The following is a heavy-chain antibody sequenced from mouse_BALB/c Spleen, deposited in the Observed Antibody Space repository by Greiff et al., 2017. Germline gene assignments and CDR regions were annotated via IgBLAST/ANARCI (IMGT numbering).Heavy chain of an antibody. CDR3: ARTFHYYGSSGFAY. D-gene: IGHD1-1*01. J-gene: IGHJ3*01. Sequence: VQLQQSGPELVKPGASVKMSCKASGYTFTSYVMHWVKQKPGQGLEWIGYINPYNDGTKYNEKFKGKATLTSDKSSSTAYMELSSLTSEDSAVYYCARTFHYYGSSGFAYWGQGTLVTVSA. CDR2: INPYNDGT. CDR1: GYTFTSYV. V-gene: IGHV1-14*01.